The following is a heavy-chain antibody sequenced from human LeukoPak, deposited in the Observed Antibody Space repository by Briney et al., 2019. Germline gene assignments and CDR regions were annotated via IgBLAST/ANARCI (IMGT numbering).Heavy chain of an antibody. CDR2: ISSSGSTI. CDR1: GFTFSSYE. CDR3: ARVWSYYNWFDP. D-gene: IGHD1-26*01. J-gene: IGHJ5*02. Sequence: PGGSLRLXCAASGFTFSSYEMNWVRQAPGKGLEWVSYISSSGSTIYYADSVKGRFTISRDNAKNSLYLQMNSLRAEDTAVYYCARVWSYYNWFDPWGQGILVTVSS. V-gene: IGHV3-48*03.